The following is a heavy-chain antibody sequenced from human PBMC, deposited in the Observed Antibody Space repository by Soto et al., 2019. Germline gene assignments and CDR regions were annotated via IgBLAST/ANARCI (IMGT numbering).Heavy chain of an antibody. D-gene: IGHD7-27*01. CDR3: VGQRGNAFDF. Sequence: QISLKESGPTLVKPTQTLTLTCTFSGFLMSNNGVSVGWIRQPPGKALEWLALIHSDDDKRYSPSLKSRLTLTKDTSKNHVVLMMRNLDPVDTATYYCVGQRGNAFDFWGQGTMVTVSS. CDR1: GFLMSNNGVS. CDR2: IHSDDDK. J-gene: IGHJ3*01. V-gene: IGHV2-5*02.